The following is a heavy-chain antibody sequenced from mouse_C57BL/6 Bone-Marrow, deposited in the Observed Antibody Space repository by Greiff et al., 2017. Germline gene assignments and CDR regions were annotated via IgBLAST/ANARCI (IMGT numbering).Heavy chain of an antibody. Sequence: VQLQQPGPELVKPGASVKISCKASGYSFTGYYMNWVKQSPEKSLEWIGEINPSTGGTTYNQKFKAKATLTVDKSSSTAYMQLNSLTSEDSAVYYCAREDDGYYGFAYWGQGTLVTVSA. D-gene: IGHD2-3*01. J-gene: IGHJ3*01. CDR1: GYSFTGYY. CDR2: INPSTGGT. V-gene: IGHV1-42*01. CDR3: AREDDGYYGFAY.